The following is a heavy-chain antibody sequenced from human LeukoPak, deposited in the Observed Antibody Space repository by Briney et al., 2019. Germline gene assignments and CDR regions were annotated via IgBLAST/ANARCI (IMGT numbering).Heavy chain of an antibody. J-gene: IGHJ3*01. V-gene: IGHV4-61*08. CDR1: GGSISSGGHY. CDR3: ARVSCSSTSCPRRDALDV. Sequence: SETLSLTCTVSGGSISSGGHYWSWIRQHPGRGLEWIGYIYYSGSTNYNPSLKSRVTISVDTSKNQFSLNLSSVTTADTAVYYCARVSCSSTSCPRRDALDVWGQGTMVTVSS. D-gene: IGHD2-2*01. CDR2: IYYSGST.